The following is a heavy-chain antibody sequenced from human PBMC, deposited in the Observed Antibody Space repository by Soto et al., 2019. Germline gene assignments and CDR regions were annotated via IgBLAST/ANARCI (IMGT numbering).Heavy chain of an antibody. J-gene: IGHJ4*02. CDR1: GFTFSSYA. CDR3: ARQNNFCINDACYRGEFDY. CDR2: ISGSGGST. V-gene: IGHV3-23*01. Sequence: PGGSLRLSCAASGFTFSSYAMSWVRQAPGEGLEWVSAISGSGGSTYYADSFQGQVTISADKSISTAYLQWSSLKASDTAMYYCARQNNFCINDACYRGEFDYWGQGALVTVPS. D-gene: IGHD2-8*01.